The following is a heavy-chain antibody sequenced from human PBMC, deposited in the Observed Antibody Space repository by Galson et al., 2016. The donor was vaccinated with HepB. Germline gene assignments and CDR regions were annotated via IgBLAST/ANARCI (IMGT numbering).Heavy chain of an antibody. V-gene: IGHV4-30-4*01. CDR2: IYSSGST. Sequence: LSLTCTVSGTSVSSGDNYWTWIRQPPGKGLEWIGYIYSSGSTSYNPSLKSRVTISGDTSKNRFSLKVISVTAADTAVYYCARGQRSRINMVRGVVPPPDVWGQGTTVTVSS. D-gene: IGHD3-10*01. CDR3: ARGQRSRINMVRGVVPPPDV. CDR1: GTSVSSGDNY. J-gene: IGHJ6*02.